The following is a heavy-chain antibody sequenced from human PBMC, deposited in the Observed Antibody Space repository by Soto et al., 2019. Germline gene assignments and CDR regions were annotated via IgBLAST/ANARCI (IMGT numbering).Heavy chain of an antibody. Sequence: QVQLVESGGGVVQPGRSLRLTCAASGFIFSGSGMRWVRQAPGKGLEWVALVSNDGIRKYYGDSVKGRFTISRDNAENTLYLQINSLRAEDTAVYYCARWVGGSMYDNSGKYDSWGQGTLVTVSS. D-gene: IGHD3-22*01. CDR1: GFIFSGSG. V-gene: IGHV3-30*03. CDR2: VSNDGIRK. J-gene: IGHJ5*01. CDR3: ARWVGGSMYDNSGKYDS.